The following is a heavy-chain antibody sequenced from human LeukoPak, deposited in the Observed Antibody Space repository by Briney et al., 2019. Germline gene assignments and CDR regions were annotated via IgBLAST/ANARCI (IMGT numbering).Heavy chain of an antibody. J-gene: IGHJ4*02. CDR1: GGSISSYY. CDR3: ASGTYCSSTSCYWDY. V-gene: IGHV4-4*07. Sequence: KPSETLSLTCTVSGGSISSYYWSWIRPPAGKGLEWIGRIYTSGSTNYNPSLKSRVTMSVDTSKNQFSLKLSSVTAADTAVYYCASGTYCSSTSCYWDYWGQGTLVTVSS. CDR2: IYTSGST. D-gene: IGHD2-2*01.